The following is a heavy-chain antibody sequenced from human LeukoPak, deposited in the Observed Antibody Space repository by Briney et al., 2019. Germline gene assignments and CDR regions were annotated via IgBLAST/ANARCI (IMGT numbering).Heavy chain of an antibody. CDR2: INPNSGGT. CDR3: ARGGSSWYNFDY. D-gene: IGHD6-13*01. J-gene: IGHJ4*02. V-gene: IGHV1-2*04. Sequence: ASVKVSCKASGYTFTGYYMHWVRQAPGQGLEWMGCINPNSGGTNYAQKFQGWVTMTRDTSISTAYMELSRLRSDDTAVYYCARGGSSWYNFDYWGQGTLVTVSS. CDR1: GYTFTGYY.